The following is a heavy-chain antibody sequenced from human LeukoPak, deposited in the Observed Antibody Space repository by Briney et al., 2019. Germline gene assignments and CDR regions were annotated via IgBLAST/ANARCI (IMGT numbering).Heavy chain of an antibody. D-gene: IGHD6-6*01. Sequence: GASVKVSCKASGYTFTSYGISWVRQAPGQGLEWMGWICAYNGNTNYAQKLQGRVTMTTDTSTSTAYMELRSLRSDDTAVYYCARDRGAARDYYYYGMDVWGQGTTVTVSS. V-gene: IGHV1-18*01. CDR2: ICAYNGNT. J-gene: IGHJ6*02. CDR3: ARDRGAARDYYYYGMDV. CDR1: GYTFTSYG.